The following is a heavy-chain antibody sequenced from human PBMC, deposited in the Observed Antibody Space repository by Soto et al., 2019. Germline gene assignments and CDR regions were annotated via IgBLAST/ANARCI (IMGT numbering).Heavy chain of an antibody. CDR3: AKALSPSGGSWAVYYYGMDV. D-gene: IGHD2-15*01. J-gene: IGHJ6*02. CDR2: ISGSGGST. V-gene: IGHV3-23*01. Sequence: PGGSLRLSCAASGFTFSSYAMSWVRQAPGKGLEWVSAISGSGGSTYYADSVKGRFTISRDNSKNTLYLQMNSLRAEDTAVYYCAKALSPSGGSWAVYYYGMDVWGQGTTVTVSS. CDR1: GFTFSSYA.